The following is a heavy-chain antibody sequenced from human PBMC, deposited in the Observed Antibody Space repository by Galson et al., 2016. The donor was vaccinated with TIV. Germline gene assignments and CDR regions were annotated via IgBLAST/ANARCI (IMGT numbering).Heavy chain of an antibody. D-gene: IGHD3-10*01. V-gene: IGHV4-34*01. CDR1: GGSFSNYY. J-gene: IGHJ4*02. Sequence: LSLTCAVYGGSFSNYYWNWIRPSPGKGLEWIGEINDSGSTKYNPSLKSRVSISVDTSKNQFSLRLTSVNAADTAVYYCARGRYLRTHYYGSGRDFDYWAQGTLVTVSS. CDR2: INDSGST. CDR3: ARGRYLRTHYYGSGRDFDY.